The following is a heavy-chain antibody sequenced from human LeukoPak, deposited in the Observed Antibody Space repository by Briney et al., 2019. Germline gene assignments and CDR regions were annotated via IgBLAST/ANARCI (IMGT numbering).Heavy chain of an antibody. D-gene: IGHD7-27*01. V-gene: IGHV4-59*12. CDR3: ARGFNWGDY. Sequence: SETLSLPCTVSGGSISDYYWSWIRQPPGKGLEWIGYFSNSGTTNYNPSLKSRVTMSVDTSKNQFSLKLSSVTAADTAVYYCARGFNWGDYWGQGALVTVSS. CDR1: GGSISDYY. CDR2: FSNSGTT. J-gene: IGHJ4*02.